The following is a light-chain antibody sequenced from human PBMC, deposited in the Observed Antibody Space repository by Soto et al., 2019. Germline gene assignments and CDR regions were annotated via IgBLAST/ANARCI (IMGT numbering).Light chain of an antibody. CDR1: QSVSSSY. CDR3: QQYNNWPWK. CDR2: GAS. J-gene: IGKJ1*01. Sequence: EMGLRHGPGPLELNRGERGSLGYNSSQSVSSSYLAWYQQKPGQAPRLLIYGASSRATGIPDRFSGSGSGREFTLAIGSLQSEDFAVYYWQQYNNWPWKFGQGTKVDI. V-gene: IGKV3D-15*01.